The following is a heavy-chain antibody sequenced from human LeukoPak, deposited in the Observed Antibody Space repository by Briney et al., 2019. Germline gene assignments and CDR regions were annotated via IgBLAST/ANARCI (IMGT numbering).Heavy chain of an antibody. CDR2: ISDSGGRT. V-gene: IGHV3-23*01. CDR1: GFTFSNYA. Sequence: PGRSLRLSCAASGFTFSNYAMSWVRQAPGKGLEWVSVISDSGGRTYYADSVKGRCTISRDNAKNSLYLQMNSLRAEDTALYYCAKDAGYSSGWYYFDYWGQGTLVTVSS. D-gene: IGHD6-19*01. CDR3: AKDAGYSSGWYYFDY. J-gene: IGHJ4*02.